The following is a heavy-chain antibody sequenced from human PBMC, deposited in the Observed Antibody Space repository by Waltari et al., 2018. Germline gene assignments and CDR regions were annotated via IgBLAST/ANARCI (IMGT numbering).Heavy chain of an antibody. Sequence: EVQLVEAGGDIVQPGGSLRLSCAASGFWFSDYWMHWVRQVPGKGLVGVSRFNSDGGSISYSDSVKGRFTISIDNSKNMLYLQLNSLRAEDTAVYYCARKGGRGYTYGPFYYDSWGQGTLVTVSS. CDR3: ARKGGRGYTYGPFYYDS. CDR2: FNSDGGSI. V-gene: IGHV3-74*01. J-gene: IGHJ4*02. CDR1: GFWFSDYW. D-gene: IGHD5-18*01.